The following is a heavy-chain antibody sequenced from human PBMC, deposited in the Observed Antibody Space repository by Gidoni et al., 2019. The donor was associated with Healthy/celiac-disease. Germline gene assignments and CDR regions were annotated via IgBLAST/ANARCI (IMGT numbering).Heavy chain of an antibody. CDR1: GFTFSRYA. Sequence: EVQLLESGGGLVQPGGSLRLSCAASGFTFSRYAMSWFRQAPGKGLEWVSAISGSGGSTYYADSVKCRFTISRDNSKNTLYLQMNSLRAEDTAVYYCAKDSHNWNQNDAFDIWGQGTMVTVSS. J-gene: IGHJ3*02. CDR2: ISGSGGST. V-gene: IGHV3-23*01. CDR3: AKDSHNWNQNDAFDI. D-gene: IGHD1-20*01.